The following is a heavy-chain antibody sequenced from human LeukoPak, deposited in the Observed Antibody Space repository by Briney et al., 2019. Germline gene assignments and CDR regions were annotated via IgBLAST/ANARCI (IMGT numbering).Heavy chain of an antibody. CDR3: ARGKSGSHIWTLDALDI. D-gene: IGHD1-26*01. V-gene: IGHV3-30-3*01. CDR1: GFTFSSYA. J-gene: IGHJ3*02. CDR2: ISYDGSNK. Sequence: QPGGSLRLSCAASGFTFSSYAMHWVRQAPGKGLEWVAVISYDGSNKYYADSVKGRFTISRDNSKNTLYLQMNSLRAEDTAVYYCARGKSGSHIWTLDALDIWGQGTMVTVSS.